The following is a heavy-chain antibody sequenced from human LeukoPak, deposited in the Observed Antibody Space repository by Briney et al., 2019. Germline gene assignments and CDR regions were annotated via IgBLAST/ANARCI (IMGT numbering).Heavy chain of an antibody. J-gene: IGHJ1*01. D-gene: IGHD2-15*01. CDR3: ARGRSGGRVLGEH. Sequence: GGSLRLSCVASGFTFSSYGMHWVRQAPGKGLEWVAVIWYDGSNKYYADSVKGRFTISRDNSKNTVDLQMNSLRVEGTAVYYCARGRSGGRVLGEHWGQGTLVTVSS. V-gene: IGHV3-33*01. CDR1: GFTFSSYG. CDR2: IWYDGSNK.